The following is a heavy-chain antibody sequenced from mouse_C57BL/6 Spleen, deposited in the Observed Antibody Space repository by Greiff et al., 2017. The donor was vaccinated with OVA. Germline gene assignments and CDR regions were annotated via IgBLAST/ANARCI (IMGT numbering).Heavy chain of an antibody. Sequence: DVQLQESGPGLVKPSQSLSLTCSVTGYSITSGYYWNWIRQFPGNKLEWMGYISYDGSNNYNPSLKNRISITRDTSKNQFFLKLNSVTTEDTATYYCASTGFAYWGQGTLVTVSA. V-gene: IGHV3-6*01. J-gene: IGHJ3*01. D-gene: IGHD4-1*02. CDR1: GYSITSGYY. CDR2: ISYDGSN. CDR3: ASTGFAY.